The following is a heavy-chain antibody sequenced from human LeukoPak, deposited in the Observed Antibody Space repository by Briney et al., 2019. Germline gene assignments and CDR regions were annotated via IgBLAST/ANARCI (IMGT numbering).Heavy chain of an antibody. CDR3: ARGGPLWFGEFSYYFDY. CDR2: IGTAGDT. Sequence: GGSLRLSCAASGFTFSSYDMHWVRQATGKGLEWVSAIGTAGDTYYPGSVKGRFTISRENAKNSLYLQMNSLRVGDTAVYYCARGGPLWFGEFSYYFDYWGQGTLVTVSS. J-gene: IGHJ4*02. V-gene: IGHV3-13*01. CDR1: GFTFSSYD. D-gene: IGHD3-10*01.